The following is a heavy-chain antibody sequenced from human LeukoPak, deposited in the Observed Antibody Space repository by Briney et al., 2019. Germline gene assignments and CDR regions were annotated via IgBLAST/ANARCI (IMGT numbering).Heavy chain of an antibody. V-gene: IGHV3-23*01. J-gene: IGHJ4*02. CDR1: GFTFSSYA. CDR2: ISGSGGST. D-gene: IGHD2-15*01. CDR3: VRTDCSGGSCYPNFDY. Sequence: GGSLRLSCAASGFTFSSYAMSWVRQAPGKGLEWVSAISGSGGSTYYADSVQGRFTISRDNSRNTLFLQMNSLRVEDTAVYYCVRTDCSGGSCYPNFDYWGQGTLVTVSS.